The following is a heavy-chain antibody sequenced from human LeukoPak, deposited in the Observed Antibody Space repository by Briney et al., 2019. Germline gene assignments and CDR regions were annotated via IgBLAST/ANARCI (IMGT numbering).Heavy chain of an antibody. D-gene: IGHD3-3*01. Sequence: PSETLSLTCTVSGGSISSSSYYWSWIRQPPGKGLEWIGEINHSGSTNYNPSLKSRVTISVDTSKNQFSLELSSVTAADTAVYYCARTHRRDDFWSGYPIDDAFHVWGQGTMVTVSS. V-gene: IGHV4-39*07. CDR3: ARTHRRDDFWSGYPIDDAFHV. CDR1: GGSISSSSYY. CDR2: INHSGST. J-gene: IGHJ3*01.